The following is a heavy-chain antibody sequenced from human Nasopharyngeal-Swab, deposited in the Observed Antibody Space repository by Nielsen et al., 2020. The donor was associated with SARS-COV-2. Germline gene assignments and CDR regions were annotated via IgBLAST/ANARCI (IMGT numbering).Heavy chain of an antibody. V-gene: IGHV3-23*01. CDR2: ISGSGGST. CDR3: AKDFGYCSSTSCYAPFDY. D-gene: IGHD2-2*03. Sequence: GESLKISCAASGFTFSSYAMSWVRQAPGKGLEWVSAISGSGGSTYYADSVKGRFTISRDNSKNTLYLQMSSLRAEDTAVYYCAKDFGYCSSTSCYAPFDYWGQGTLVTVSS. CDR1: GFTFSSYA. J-gene: IGHJ4*02.